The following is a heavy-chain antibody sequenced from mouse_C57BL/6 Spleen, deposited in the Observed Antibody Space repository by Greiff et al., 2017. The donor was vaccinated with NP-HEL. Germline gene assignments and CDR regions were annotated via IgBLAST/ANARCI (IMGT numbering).Heavy chain of an antibody. CDR3: ARSWLRGDYWYFDV. CDR1: GYAFSSYW. V-gene: IGHV1-80*01. Sequence: VQLQESGAELVKPGASVKISCKASGYAFSSYWMNWVKQRPGKGLEWIGQIYPGDGDTNYNGKFKGKATLTADKSSSTAYMQLSSLTSEDSAVYFCARSWLRGDYWYFDVWGTGTTVTVSS. J-gene: IGHJ1*03. D-gene: IGHD2-2*01. CDR2: IYPGDGDT.